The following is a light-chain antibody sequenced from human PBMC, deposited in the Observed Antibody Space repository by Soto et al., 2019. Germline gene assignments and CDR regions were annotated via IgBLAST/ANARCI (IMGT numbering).Light chain of an antibody. Sequence: DIVLTQSPATLSLSPGARATLSCRASESVANYLLWFQQRPGQAPRLLIYDASNRASGIPARFSASGSGTDFTLTISRLETEDFAVYFCQQRKMWPYTFGQGTRLEIK. CDR2: DAS. CDR1: ESVANY. J-gene: IGKJ2*01. V-gene: IGKV3-11*01. CDR3: QQRKMWPYT.